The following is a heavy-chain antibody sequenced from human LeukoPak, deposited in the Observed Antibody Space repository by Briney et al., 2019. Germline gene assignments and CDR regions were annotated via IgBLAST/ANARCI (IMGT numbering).Heavy chain of an antibody. CDR1: GFTFSSYA. J-gene: IGHJ4*02. CDR3: ARSVSGYCSSTSCYGPFVY. D-gene: IGHD2-2*01. V-gene: IGHV3-30*01. Sequence: GGSLRLSCAASGFTFSSYAMHWVRQAPGKGLEWVAVISYDGSNKYYADSVKGRFTISRDNSKNTLYLQMNSLRAGDTAVYYCARSVSGYCSSTSCYGPFVYWGQGTLVTVSS. CDR2: ISYDGSNK.